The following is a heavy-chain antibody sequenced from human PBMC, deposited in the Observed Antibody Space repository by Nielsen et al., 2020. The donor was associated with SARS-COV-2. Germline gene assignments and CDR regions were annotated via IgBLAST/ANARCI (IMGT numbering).Heavy chain of an antibody. V-gene: IGHV3-64D*06. Sequence: GESLKISCSASGFTFSSYAMHWVRQAPGKGLEYVSAISSNGGSTYYADSVKGRFTISRDNSKNTLYLQMSSLRAEDTAVYYCVRRYSSSIFGYYYYGMDVWGQGTTVTVSS. CDR1: GFTFSSYA. CDR2: ISSNGGST. J-gene: IGHJ6*02. CDR3: VRRYSSSIFGYYYYGMDV. D-gene: IGHD6-6*01.